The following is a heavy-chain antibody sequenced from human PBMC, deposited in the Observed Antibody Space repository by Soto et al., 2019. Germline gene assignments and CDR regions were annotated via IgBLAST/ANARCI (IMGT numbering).Heavy chain of an antibody. CDR2: INSDGSST. D-gene: IGHD5-12*01. CDR1: GFTFSSYW. CDR3: DSGYYGRYFDL. J-gene: IGHJ2*01. V-gene: IGHV3-74*01. Sequence: GGSLRLSCAASGFTFSSYWMHWVRQAPGKGLVWVSRINSDGSSTSYADSVKGRFTISRDNAKNTLYLQMNSLRAEDTVRDIADSGYYGRYFDLWGRGTLVTVSS.